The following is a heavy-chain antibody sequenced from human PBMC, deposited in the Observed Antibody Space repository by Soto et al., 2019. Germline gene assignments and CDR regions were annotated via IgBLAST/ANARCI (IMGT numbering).Heavy chain of an antibody. V-gene: IGHV3-48*03. Sequence: PGGSLRLSCTASGFTFSSYEMNWVRQAPGKGLEWVSYISSSGNTIYYADSVKGRFTISRDNAKNSLYLQMNSLRAEDTAVYYCARERAVGAYYYGMDVWGQGTTVTVSS. CDR3: ARERAVGAYYYGMDV. CDR2: ISSSGNTI. J-gene: IGHJ6*02. CDR1: GFTFSSYE. D-gene: IGHD3-16*01.